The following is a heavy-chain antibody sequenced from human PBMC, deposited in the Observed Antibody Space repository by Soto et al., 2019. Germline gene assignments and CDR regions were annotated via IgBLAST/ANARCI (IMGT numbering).Heavy chain of an antibody. V-gene: IGHV3-30*18. CDR3: AKQGPKSRFDY. J-gene: IGHJ4*02. Sequence: AGGSLRLSCAASGFTFSSYGMHWVRQAPGKGLEWVAVISYDGSNKYYADSVKGRFTISRDNSKNTLYLQMNSLRAEDTAVYYCAKQGPKSRFDYWGQGTLVTVSS. CDR2: ISYDGSNK. CDR1: GFTFSSYG.